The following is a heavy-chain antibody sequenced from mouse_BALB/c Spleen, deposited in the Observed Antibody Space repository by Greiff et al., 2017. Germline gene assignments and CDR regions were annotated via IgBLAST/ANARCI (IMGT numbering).Heavy chain of an antibody. Sequence: QVQLQQSGPELVRPGVSVKISCKGSSYTFTDYAMHWVKQSHAKSLEWIGVISTYYGNTNYNQKFKGKATMTVDKSSSTAYMELARLTSEDSAVYYCARSQATGSMDYWGQGTSVTVSS. CDR1: SYTFTDYA. D-gene: IGHD3-2*02. V-gene: IGHV1-67*01. CDR2: ISTYYGNT. CDR3: ARSQATGSMDY. J-gene: IGHJ4*01.